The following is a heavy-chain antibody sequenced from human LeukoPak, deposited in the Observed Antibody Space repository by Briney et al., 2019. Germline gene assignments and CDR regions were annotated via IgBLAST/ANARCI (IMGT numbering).Heavy chain of an antibody. CDR2: IKQDGREK. CDR1: GFTFSDYY. CDR3: ARAPGEGSCDP. Sequence: GGSLRLSSAASGFTFSDYYMSWIRPAPGKGLEWVASIKQDGREKYYVDSVKGRCTISRDNAKSSLYLQMNSLRTEDTALYYCARAPGEGSCDPGGEGTLVTVSS. D-gene: IGHD4-17*01. V-gene: IGHV3-7*01. J-gene: IGHJ5*02.